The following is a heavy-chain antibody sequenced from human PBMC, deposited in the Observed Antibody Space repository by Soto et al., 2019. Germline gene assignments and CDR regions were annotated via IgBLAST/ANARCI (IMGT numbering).Heavy chain of an antibody. CDR1: GYTFTGYY. CDR3: ARDGGCSGGSCYSGFGY. D-gene: IGHD2-15*01. Sequence: ASVKVSCKASGYTFTGYYMHWVRQAPGQGLEWMGWTNPNSGGTNYAQKFQGWVTMTRDTSISTAYMELSRLRSDDTAVYYCARDGGCSGGSCYSGFGYWGQGTLVTVSS. V-gene: IGHV1-2*04. CDR2: TNPNSGGT. J-gene: IGHJ4*02.